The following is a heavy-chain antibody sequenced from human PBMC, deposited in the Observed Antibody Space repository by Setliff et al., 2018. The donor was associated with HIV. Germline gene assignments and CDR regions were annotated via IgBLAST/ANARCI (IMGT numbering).Heavy chain of an antibody. CDR2: IYPGDSDT. V-gene: IGHV5-51*01. CDR1: GYNFTSSW. Sequence: GESLKISCWVSGYNFTSSWIGWVRQMPGKGLESVGIIYPGDSDTRYSPSFQGQVTISVDKSISTAYLQWSSLKASDTAMYYCARTPASKGHWGQGTLVTVSS. CDR3: ARTPASKGH. J-gene: IGHJ4*02.